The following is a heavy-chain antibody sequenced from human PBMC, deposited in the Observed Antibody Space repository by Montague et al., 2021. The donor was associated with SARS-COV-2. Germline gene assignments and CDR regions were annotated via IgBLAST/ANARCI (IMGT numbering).Heavy chain of an antibody. CDR1: GGSFSGYY. D-gene: IGHD2-2*02. Sequence: SETLSLTCAAYGGSFSGYYWSWIRQPPGKGLEWIGEINHSGSTNYNPSLKSRVTISVDTSKNQFSLKLSSVTAAGTAVYYCASLSLGYCSSTSCYSDWFDPWGQGTLVTVSS. V-gene: IGHV4-34*01. CDR2: INHSGST. CDR3: ASLSLGYCSSTSCYSDWFDP. J-gene: IGHJ5*02.